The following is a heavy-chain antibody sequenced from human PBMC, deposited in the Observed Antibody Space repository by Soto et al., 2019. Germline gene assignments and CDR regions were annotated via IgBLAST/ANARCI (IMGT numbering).Heavy chain of an antibody. V-gene: IGHV3-23*01. CDR2: ISGSGGST. Sequence: EVQLLESGGGLVQPGGSLRLSCAASGFTFSSYAMSWVRQAPGKGLEWVSAISGSGGSTYYADSVKGRFTISRDNSKNTLYLQMNSLRAEDTAGYYCAKGRSNLGLTGFDYWGQGTLVSVSP. CDR1: GFTFSSYA. J-gene: IGHJ4*02. D-gene: IGHD7-27*01. CDR3: AKGRSNLGLTGFDY.